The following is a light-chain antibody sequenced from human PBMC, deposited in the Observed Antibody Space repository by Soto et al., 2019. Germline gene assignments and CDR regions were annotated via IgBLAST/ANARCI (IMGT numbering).Light chain of an antibody. V-gene: IGKV3-20*01. CDR3: QQYGSSPRT. Sequence: EIVLTQSPGTLSLSPGERATLSCRASQSVSSSYLAWYQQKPGQAPRLLIYDASSRATGIPDRFSGSGSGTDFTLTISRREPEDFAGYYCQQYGSSPRTFGQGTKVELQ. J-gene: IGKJ1*01. CDR1: QSVSSSY. CDR2: DAS.